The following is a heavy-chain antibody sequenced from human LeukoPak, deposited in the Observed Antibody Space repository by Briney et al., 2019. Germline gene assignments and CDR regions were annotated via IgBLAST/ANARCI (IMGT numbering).Heavy chain of an antibody. V-gene: IGHV1-2*04. CDR2: INPNSGGT. D-gene: IGHD5-12*01. CDR3: ARPRYSGYDRYFDY. CDR1: GYTFTGYY. J-gene: IGHJ4*02. Sequence: ASVKVSCKASGYTFTGYYMHRVRQAPGQGLEWMGWINPNSGGTNYAQKFQGWVTMTRDTSISTAYMELSRLRSDDTAVYYCARPRYSGYDRYFDYWGQGTLVTVSS.